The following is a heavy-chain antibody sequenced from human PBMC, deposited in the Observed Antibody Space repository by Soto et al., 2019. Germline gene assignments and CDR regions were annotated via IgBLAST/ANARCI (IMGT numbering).Heavy chain of an antibody. Sequence: ASVKVSCKASGGTFSSYTISWVRQAPGQGLEWMGRIIPILGIANYAQKFQGRVTITADKSTSTAYMELSSLRSEDTAVYYCARDLEDIVVVVAAKSRGYWFDPWGQGTLVTVSS. CDR2: IIPILGIA. V-gene: IGHV1-69*04. CDR1: GGTFSSYT. D-gene: IGHD2-15*01. J-gene: IGHJ5*02. CDR3: ARDLEDIVVVVAAKSRGYWFDP.